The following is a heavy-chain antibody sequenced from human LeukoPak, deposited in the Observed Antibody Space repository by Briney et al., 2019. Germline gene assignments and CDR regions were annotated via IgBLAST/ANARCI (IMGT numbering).Heavy chain of an antibody. D-gene: IGHD2-15*01. CDR1: GFTVSNNY. V-gene: IGHV3-53*01. Sequence: PGGSLRLSCTASGFTVSNNYMNWVRQAPGKGLEWVSLIYSGGNTYYADSVKGRFTISRDRSKNTLYLQMNNLRAEDTAVYYCARDRHCSGGVCSGLWGQGTLVTVSS. CDR2: IYSGGNT. J-gene: IGHJ4*02. CDR3: ARDRHCSGGVCSGL.